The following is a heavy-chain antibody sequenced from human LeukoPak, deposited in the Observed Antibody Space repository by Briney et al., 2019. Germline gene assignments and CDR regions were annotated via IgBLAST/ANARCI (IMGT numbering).Heavy chain of an antibody. CDR2: LNTDGSST. V-gene: IGHV3-74*01. D-gene: IGHD3-16*01. CDR1: GFTFSGYW. CDR3: ARDHAFRGVAMDV. Sequence: GGSLRLSCAASGFTFSGYWMHWVRQVPGKGLVWVSRLNTDGSSTSYADSVKGRFTISRDNAKNTLYLQMNSLRAEDTAVYYCARDHAFRGVAMDVWGQGTTVTVSS. J-gene: IGHJ6*01.